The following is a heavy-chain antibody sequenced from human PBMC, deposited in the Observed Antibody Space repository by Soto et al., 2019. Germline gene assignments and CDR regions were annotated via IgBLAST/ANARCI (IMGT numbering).Heavy chain of an antibody. Sequence: EVRLVESGGGLVQPGGSLRLACAASGFIFSGHRMTWVRQAPGKGLEWVANIDRDGSGKYYVDSVRGRFTISRDNAENSLYLQMSSLRDEDTALYYCARIMVAQNEYLEYWGQGARVTVSS. CDR1: GFIFSGHR. CDR3: ARIMVAQNEYLEY. J-gene: IGHJ4*02. D-gene: IGHD2-15*01. CDR2: IDRDGSGK. V-gene: IGHV3-7*01.